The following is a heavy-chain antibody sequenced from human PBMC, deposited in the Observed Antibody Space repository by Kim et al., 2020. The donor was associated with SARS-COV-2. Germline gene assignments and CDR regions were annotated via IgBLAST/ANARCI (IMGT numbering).Heavy chain of an antibody. V-gene: IGHV3-74*01. J-gene: IGHJ3*02. Sequence: GGSLRLSCAASGFTLSSYWMHWVRQAPGRGLVWVSRINRDGSSTNYEDSVKGRLTISRDNAKDTLYLQMNSLRAEDTAVYYCAREGNLFGPDAFDIWVQG. CDR1: GFTLSSYW. D-gene: IGHD2-21*01. CDR2: INRDGSST. CDR3: AREGNLFGPDAFDI.